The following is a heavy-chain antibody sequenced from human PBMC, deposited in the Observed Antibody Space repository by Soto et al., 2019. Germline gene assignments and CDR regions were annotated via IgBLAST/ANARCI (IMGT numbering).Heavy chain of an antibody. D-gene: IGHD3-16*01. J-gene: IGHJ4*02. V-gene: IGHV4-30-4*01. Sequence: QVELEESGPGLVEPSQTPSPTWPVSGGSPRSDYFWGWIRPPPGEGPGGLWHIYYSGNTDYNPSLKSRLAISIDTSKNQFSLKLSSVTAADTAVYFCAREGGESSDGLYYFDSWGQGSLVTVSS. CDR1: GGSPRSDYF. CDR3: AREGGESSDGLYYFDS. CDR2: IYYSGNT.